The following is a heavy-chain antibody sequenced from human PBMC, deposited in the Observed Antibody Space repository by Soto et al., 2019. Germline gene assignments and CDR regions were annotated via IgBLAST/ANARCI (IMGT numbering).Heavy chain of an antibody. D-gene: IGHD3-3*01. CDR2: INHSGST. Sequence: QVQLQQWGAGLLKPSETLSLTCAVYGGSFSGYYWSWIRQPPGKGLEWIGEINHSGSTNYNPSLKSRATITVDTSKNQFSLKLSSVTAADTAVYYCARLARRFPGAFGIWGQGTMVTVSS. CDR1: GGSFSGYY. J-gene: IGHJ3*02. CDR3: ARLARRFPGAFGI. V-gene: IGHV4-34*01.